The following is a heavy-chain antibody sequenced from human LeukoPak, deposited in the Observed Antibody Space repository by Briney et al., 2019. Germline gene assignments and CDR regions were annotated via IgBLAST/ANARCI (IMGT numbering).Heavy chain of an antibody. Sequence: GGSLRLSCVASGFPFSSYWMTWVRQAPGKGLEWVANIKQDGSKKSYVDSVKGRFTISRDNAKNSLYLQMNSLRTEDTAIYYCTRVGYIDEGIDYWGQGTLVTVSS. D-gene: IGHD5-24*01. J-gene: IGHJ4*02. CDR2: IKQDGSKK. CDR1: GFPFSSYW. V-gene: IGHV3-7*04. CDR3: TRVGYIDEGIDY.